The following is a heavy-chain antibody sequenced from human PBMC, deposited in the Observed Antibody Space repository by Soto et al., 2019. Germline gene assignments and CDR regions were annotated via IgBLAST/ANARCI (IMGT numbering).Heavy chain of an antibody. J-gene: IGHJ4*02. CDR1: GFTFNNYG. D-gene: IGHD3-16*02. Sequence: EVRLLESGGGPVQPGESLRLSCEASGFTFNNYGMDWVRQAPGRGLEWISFISGASDTTYYADSVKGLFIISRDNSKNTLYLQMKSLRAEDTAIYYCAKSFTQSNVWRAYRHKTHFDYWGQGALVTVTS. V-gene: IGHV3-23*01. CDR3: AKSFTQSNVWRAYRHKTHFDY. CDR2: ISGASDTT.